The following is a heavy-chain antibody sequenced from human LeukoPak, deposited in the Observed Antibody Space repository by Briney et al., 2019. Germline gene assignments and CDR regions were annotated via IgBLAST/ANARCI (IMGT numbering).Heavy chain of an antibody. Sequence: SETLSLTCTVSGGSISSYYWSWIRQPPGKGLEWIGYIYNSESTNYNPSLKSRVTISGDTSRNQVSLKLRSVTAADTAVYYCAKIRERTGTTFDSWGQGTLVTVSS. D-gene: IGHD1-1*01. V-gene: IGHV4-59*08. J-gene: IGHJ4*02. CDR2: IYNSEST. CDR3: AKIRERTGTTFDS. CDR1: GGSISSYY.